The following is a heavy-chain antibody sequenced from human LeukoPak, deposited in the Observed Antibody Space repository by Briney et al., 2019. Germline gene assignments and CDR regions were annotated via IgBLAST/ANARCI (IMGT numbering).Heavy chain of an antibody. V-gene: IGHV3-48*04. J-gene: IGHJ4*02. CDR3: ARVGALGSLGY. CDR2: ISSSGNTI. Sequence: HPGGSLRLSCAASGFTFNSFSMDWVRQVPGKGLEWVSYISSSGNTIYYADSVKGRFTISRDNANNLLYLRMSGLRAEDTAVYYCARVGALGSLGYWGQGILVAVSS. CDR1: GFTFNSFS. D-gene: IGHD1-26*01.